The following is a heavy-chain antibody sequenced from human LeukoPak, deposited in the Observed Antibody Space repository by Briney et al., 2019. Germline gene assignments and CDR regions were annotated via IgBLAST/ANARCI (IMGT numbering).Heavy chain of an antibody. CDR1: TFTLNNYW. CDR2: IKQDGSEE. CDR3: ASRAGYTGSWSAFDY. V-gene: IGHV3-7*05. D-gene: IGHD6-13*01. J-gene: IGHJ4*02. Sequence: PGGSLRLSCTASTFTLNNYWMSWVRQAPGKGLEWVANIKQDGSEEYHVDSVKGRFTISRDNAKNSLYLQMNSLRAEDTAVYYCASRAGYTGSWSAFDYWGQGTLVTVSS.